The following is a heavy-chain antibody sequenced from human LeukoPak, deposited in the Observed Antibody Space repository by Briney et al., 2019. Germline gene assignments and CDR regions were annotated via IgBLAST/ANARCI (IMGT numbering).Heavy chain of an antibody. CDR3: AREGIAAAGASPYYYYYMDV. CDR2: IYSGGST. D-gene: IGHD6-13*01. J-gene: IGHJ6*03. V-gene: IGHV3-66*02. Sequence: GGSLRLSCAASGFTFSSNYMSWVRQAPGKGLEWVSVIYSGGSTYYADSVKGRFTISRDNSKNTLYLQMNSLRAEDTAVYYCAREGIAAAGASPYYYYYMDVWGKGTTVTVSS. CDR1: GFTFSSNY.